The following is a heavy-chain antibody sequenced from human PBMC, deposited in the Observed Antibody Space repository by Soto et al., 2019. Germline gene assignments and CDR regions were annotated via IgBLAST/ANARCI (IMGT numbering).Heavy chain of an antibody. CDR2: ISYDGSNK. V-gene: IGHV3-30*18. J-gene: IGHJ3*02. Sequence: VQLVESGGGLVKPGGSLRLSCAASGFTFSSYGMHWVRQAPGKGLEWVAVISYDGSNKYYADSVKGRFTISRDNSKNTLYLQMNSLRAEDTAVYYCAKVRGYYDIGFYAFDIWGQGTMVTVSS. CDR1: GFTFSSYG. D-gene: IGHD3-22*01. CDR3: AKVRGYYDIGFYAFDI.